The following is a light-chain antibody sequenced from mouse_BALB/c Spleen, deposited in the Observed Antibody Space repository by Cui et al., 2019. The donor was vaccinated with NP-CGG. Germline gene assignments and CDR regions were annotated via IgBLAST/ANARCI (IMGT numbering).Light chain of an antibody. Sequence: QAVVTQESELTTSPGETVTLTCRSSTGAVTSSNYANWVQEKPDHLFTGLIGGTNNRAPGVPARFSGSLIGYKAALTITGAQTEDEAIYFCALWYSNHWVFGGGTKLTVL. CDR3: ALWYSNHWV. CDR2: GTN. V-gene: IGLV1*01. J-gene: IGLJ1*01. CDR1: TGAVTSSNY.